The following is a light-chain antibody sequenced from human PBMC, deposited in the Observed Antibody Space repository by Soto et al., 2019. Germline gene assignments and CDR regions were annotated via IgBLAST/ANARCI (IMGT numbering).Light chain of an antibody. CDR1: QSVSSY. Sequence: EIVLTQSPATLSLSPGERATLSCRASQSVSSYLAWYQQKPGQAPRLLIYDASNRATGIPARFSGSGSGTDFTLTISGLEPEDFAVYYCQQRSNWPSLFTFGPGTKVDIK. CDR2: DAS. CDR3: QQRSNWPSLFT. J-gene: IGKJ3*01. V-gene: IGKV3-11*01.